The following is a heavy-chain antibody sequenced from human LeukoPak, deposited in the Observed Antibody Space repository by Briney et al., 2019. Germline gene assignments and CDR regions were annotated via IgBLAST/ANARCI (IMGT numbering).Heavy chain of an antibody. J-gene: IGHJ6*02. CDR3: AKDIVVVPAAYYYYYGMDV. Sequence: GESLRLSCAASGVTFSSYGMHWVRQAPGKGLEWVAVISYDGSNKYYADSVKGRFTISRDNSKNTLYLQMNSLRAEDTAVYYCAKDIVVVPAAYYYYYGMDVWGQRTTVTVSS. V-gene: IGHV3-30*18. CDR1: GVTFSSYG. CDR2: ISYDGSNK. D-gene: IGHD2-2*01.